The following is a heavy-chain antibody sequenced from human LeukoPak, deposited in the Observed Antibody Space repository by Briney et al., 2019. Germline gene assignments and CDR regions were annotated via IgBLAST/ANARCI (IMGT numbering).Heavy chain of an antibody. J-gene: IGHJ4*02. Sequence: PSETLSLTCTVSGGSISSSSYYWGWIRQPPGKGLEWIGYIYYSGSTNYNPSLKSRVTISVDTSKNQLSLKLRSVTAADTAVYYCARVGTMVREGYYFDYWGQGTLVTVSS. CDR1: GGSISSSSYY. D-gene: IGHD3-10*01. V-gene: IGHV4-61*05. CDR3: ARVGTMVREGYYFDY. CDR2: IYYSGST.